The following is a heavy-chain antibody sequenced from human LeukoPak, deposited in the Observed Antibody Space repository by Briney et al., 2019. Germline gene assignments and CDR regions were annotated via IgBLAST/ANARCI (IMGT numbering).Heavy chain of an antibody. CDR3: ARSPPILTGENFAY. J-gene: IGHJ4*02. D-gene: IGHD3-9*01. CDR2: INPNHGDT. Sequence: ASVKVSCTASGYTFTGYYMHWVRQAPGQGLEWMGWINPNHGDTNYAQKFQDRVSMTRDTSISTAYMHLSRLRSADTAVYYCARSPPILTGENFAYWGQGTLLTVSS. CDR1: GYTFTGYY. V-gene: IGHV1-2*02.